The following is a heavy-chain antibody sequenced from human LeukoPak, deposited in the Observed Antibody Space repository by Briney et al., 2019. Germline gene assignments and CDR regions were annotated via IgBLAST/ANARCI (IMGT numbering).Heavy chain of an antibody. CDR2: IYPRDGST. V-gene: IGHV1-46*01. Sequence: ASVKVSCKASGYSFTSNYIHWVRQAPGQGLEWMGTIYPRDGSTSYAQKFQGRVTVTRDTSTSTVHMELSGLRSEDTAVYYCARDQEAFDYWGQGTLVTVSS. J-gene: IGHJ4*02. CDR3: ARDQEAFDY. CDR1: GYSFTSNY.